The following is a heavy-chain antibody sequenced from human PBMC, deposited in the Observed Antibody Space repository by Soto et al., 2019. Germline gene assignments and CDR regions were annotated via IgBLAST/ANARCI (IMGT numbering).Heavy chain of an antibody. V-gene: IGHV3-33*01. CDR2: IWYDGSNK. J-gene: IGHJ3*02. CDR3: AREGLGFWSGPTRGTNAFDI. CDR1: GFTFSSYG. Sequence: GGSLRLSCAASGFTFSSYGMHWVRQAPGKGLEWVAVIWYDGSNKYYADSVKGRFTISRDNSKNTLYLQMNSLRAEDTAVYYCAREGLGFWSGPTRGTNAFDIWGQGTMVTVSS. D-gene: IGHD3-3*01.